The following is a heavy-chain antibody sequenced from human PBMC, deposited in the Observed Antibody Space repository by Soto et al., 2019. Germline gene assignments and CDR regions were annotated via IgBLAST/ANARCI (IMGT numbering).Heavy chain of an antibody. D-gene: IGHD4-4*01. CDR2: INAGNGNT. Sequence: ASVKVSCKASGYTFTSYAMHWVRQAPGQRLEWMGWINAGNGNTKYSQKFQGRVTITRDTSASTAYMELSSLRSEDTAVYYCARVPGYCNYVPLYLWGQGTPVTVSS. CDR1: GYTFTSYA. CDR3: ARVPGYCNYVPLYL. J-gene: IGHJ6*01. V-gene: IGHV1-3*01.